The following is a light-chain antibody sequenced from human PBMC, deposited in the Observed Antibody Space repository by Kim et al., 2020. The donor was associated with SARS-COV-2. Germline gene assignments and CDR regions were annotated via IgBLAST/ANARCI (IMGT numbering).Light chain of an antibody. CDR1: QGIGDD. Sequence: RVTITCRASQGIGDDLAWYQQKPGKAPKLLIYSASSLQPGVPSRFRGSGSHTDFTLTISSLQPEDFATYYCLQDYNYPRTFGQGTKV. V-gene: IGKV1-6*01. CDR2: SAS. J-gene: IGKJ1*01. CDR3: LQDYNYPRT.